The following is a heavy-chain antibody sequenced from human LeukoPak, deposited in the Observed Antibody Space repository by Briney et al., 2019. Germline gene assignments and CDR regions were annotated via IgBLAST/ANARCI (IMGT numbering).Heavy chain of an antibody. CDR3: ARDTFDYDSSGYPLDY. J-gene: IGHJ4*02. CDR1: GGSFSGYY. D-gene: IGHD3-22*01. CDR2: INHSGST. Sequence: SETLSLTCAVYGGSFSGYYWSWIRQPPGKGLEWIGEINHSGSTNYNPSLKSRVTISVDTSKNQFSLQLNSVTPEDTAVYYCARDTFDYDSSGYPLDYWGQGTLVTVSS. V-gene: IGHV4-34*01.